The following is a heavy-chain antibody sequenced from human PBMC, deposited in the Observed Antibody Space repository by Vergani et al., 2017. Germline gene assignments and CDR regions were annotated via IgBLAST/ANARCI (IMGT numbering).Heavy chain of an antibody. CDR1: GFSVSSNY. V-gene: IGHV3-23*04. J-gene: IGHJ4*02. D-gene: IGHD3-10*01. CDR2: ISGSGGST. CDR3: AKGTMVRGALDY. Sequence: EVQLVETGGGLIQPGGSLRLSCAASGFSVSSNYMSWVRQAPGKGLEWVSAISGSGGSTYYADSVKGRFTISRDNSKNTLYLQMNSLRAEDTAVYYCAKGTMVRGALDYWGQGTLVTVSS.